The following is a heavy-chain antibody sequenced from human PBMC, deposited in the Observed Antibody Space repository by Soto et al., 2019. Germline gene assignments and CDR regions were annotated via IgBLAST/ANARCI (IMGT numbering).Heavy chain of an antibody. Sequence: ASVKVSCKASGYTFTGYYMHWFRQAPGQGLEWMGWINPNSGGTNYAQKFQGRVTMTRDTSISTAYMELSRLRSDDTAVYYCAYGSGSYDYYYGMDVWGQGTTVTVS. V-gene: IGHV1-2*02. CDR1: GYTFTGYY. J-gene: IGHJ6*02. CDR2: INPNSGGT. CDR3: AYGSGSYDYYYGMDV. D-gene: IGHD3-10*01.